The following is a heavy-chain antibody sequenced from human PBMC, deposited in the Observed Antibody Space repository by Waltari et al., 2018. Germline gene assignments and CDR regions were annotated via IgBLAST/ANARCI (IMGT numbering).Heavy chain of an antibody. CDR3: ARGRLRLGDYMDV. D-gene: IGHD3-16*01. CDR1: GASITSAGNS. J-gene: IGHJ6*03. CDR2: TYDRGAT. V-gene: IGHV4-30-2*01. Sequence: QLEMLESGSGLVMPSETLSVTCDVSGASITSAGNSWSWIRQPPGKVLEWIGFTYDRGATYYTPSFIGRVTISVDKSKNQFSLNMRSVTAADTAVYYCARGRLRLGDYMDVWGKGTTVIISS.